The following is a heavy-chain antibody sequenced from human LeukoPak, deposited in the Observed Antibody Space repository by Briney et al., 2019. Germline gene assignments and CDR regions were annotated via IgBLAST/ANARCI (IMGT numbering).Heavy chain of an antibody. CDR1: GGTFSSYA. D-gene: IGHD3-22*01. J-gene: IGHJ4*02. V-gene: IGHV1-69*04. CDR3: ARASSGYDLDY. Sequence: SVKVSCKASGGTFSSYAISWVRQAPGQGLEWMGRIIPILGIANYAQKFQGRVTITADKPTSTAYMELSSLRSEDTAVYYCARASSGYDLDYWGQGTLVTASS. CDR2: IIPILGIA.